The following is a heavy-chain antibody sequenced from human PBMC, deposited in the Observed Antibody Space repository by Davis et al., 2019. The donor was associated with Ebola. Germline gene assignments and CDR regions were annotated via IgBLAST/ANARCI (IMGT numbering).Heavy chain of an antibody. CDR3: AKDQRYYGSGTVFPRGGMDV. Sequence: GESLKISCAASGFSFSAYWMNWVRQAPGKGLEWLGNIRGDGGQEKYVESVKGRFTFSRDNSKNTLYLQMNSLRAKDTAVYYCAKDQRYYGSGTVFPRGGMDVWGQGTTVTVSS. J-gene: IGHJ6*02. CDR1: GFSFSAYW. CDR2: IRGDGGQE. V-gene: IGHV3-7*03. D-gene: IGHD3-10*01.